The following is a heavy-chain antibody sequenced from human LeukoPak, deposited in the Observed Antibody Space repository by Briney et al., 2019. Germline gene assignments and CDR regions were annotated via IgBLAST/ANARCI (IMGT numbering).Heavy chain of an antibody. CDR2: IYYSGST. J-gene: IGHJ5*02. Sequence: SETLSLTCTVSGGSISSYYWSWIRQPAGKGLEWIGSIYYSGSTYYNPSLKSRVTISVDTSKNQFSLKLSSVTAADTAVYYCARDLDHGDYNWFDPWGQGTPVTVSS. V-gene: IGHV4-4*07. CDR3: ARDLDHGDYNWFDP. D-gene: IGHD4-17*01. CDR1: GGSISSYY.